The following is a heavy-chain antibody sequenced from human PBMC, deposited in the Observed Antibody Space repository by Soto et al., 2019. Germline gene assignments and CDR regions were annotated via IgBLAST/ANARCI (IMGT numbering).Heavy chain of an antibody. J-gene: IGHJ6*02. CDR1: GGSISSSSYY. CDR3: ARQSPKPYYYYGMDV. CDR2: IYYSGST. V-gene: IGHV4-39*01. Sequence: PSETLSLTRTVSGGSISSSSYYWGWIRQPPGKGLEWIGSIYYSGSTYYNPSLKSRVTISVDTSKNQFSLKLSSVTAADTAVYYCARQSPKPYYYYGMDVWGQGTTVTVSS.